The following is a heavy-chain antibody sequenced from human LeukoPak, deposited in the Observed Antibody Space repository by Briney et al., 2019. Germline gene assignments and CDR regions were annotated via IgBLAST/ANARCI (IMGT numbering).Heavy chain of an antibody. Sequence: SVKVSYKASGYTFTSYGISWVRQAPGHGLEWMGWISAYNGNTNYAQKLQGRVTMTTDTSTSTAYMELRSLRSDHTAGYYFARDVRHNMVRGVMGPLNYWGEGTLVTVSS. J-gene: IGHJ4*02. V-gene: IGHV1-18*04. CDR3: ARDVRHNMVRGVMGPLNY. D-gene: IGHD3-10*01. CDR2: ISAYNGNT. CDR1: GYTFTSYG.